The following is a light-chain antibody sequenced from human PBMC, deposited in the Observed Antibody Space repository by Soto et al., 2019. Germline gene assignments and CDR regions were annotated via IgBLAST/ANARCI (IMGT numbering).Light chain of an antibody. Sequence: EVVLTQSPATLSLSPGEGATLSCRASQSVSTYLAWYRQKPGQAPRLLFYDASNRATGIPTRFTGSGSGTDFTLTISSLEPEDFAVYCCQQRSDWPLTFGGGTKVEIK. CDR1: QSVSTY. J-gene: IGKJ4*01. V-gene: IGKV3-11*01. CDR2: DAS. CDR3: QQRSDWPLT.